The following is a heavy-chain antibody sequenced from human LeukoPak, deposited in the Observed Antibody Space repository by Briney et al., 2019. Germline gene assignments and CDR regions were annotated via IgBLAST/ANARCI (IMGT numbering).Heavy chain of an antibody. CDR2: ISYDGSNK. CDR3: ARDLYQGKAYGMDV. J-gene: IGHJ6*02. V-gene: IGHV3-30-3*01. CDR1: GFTFSSYA. D-gene: IGHD2-2*01. Sequence: GGSLRLSCAASGFTFSSYAMHWVRQAPGKGLEWVAVISYDGSNKYYADSVKGRFTISRDNSKNTLYLQMNSLRAEDTAVYYCARDLYQGKAYGMDVWGQGTTVTVSS.